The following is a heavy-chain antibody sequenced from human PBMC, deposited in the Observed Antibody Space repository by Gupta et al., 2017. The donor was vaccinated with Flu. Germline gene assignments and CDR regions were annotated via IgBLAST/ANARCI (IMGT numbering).Heavy chain of an antibody. J-gene: IGHJ4*02. CDR3: ARGLVSSKGFYFDY. CDR1: GLTFSNLA. D-gene: IGHD6-13*01. V-gene: IGHV3-33*01. Sequence: QVQLVESGGGVVQPGRSLKLSCVVSGLTFSNLAMPWVRQAPGKGLEWVAVIWYDGSEKYYADSVKGRFTISRDNSKNTLFLQMSSLRADDTAMYYCARGLVSSKGFYFDYWGQGTLVTVSS. CDR2: IWYDGSEK.